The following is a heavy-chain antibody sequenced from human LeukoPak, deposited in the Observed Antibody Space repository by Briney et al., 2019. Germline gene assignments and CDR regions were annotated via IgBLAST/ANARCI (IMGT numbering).Heavy chain of an antibody. CDR2: INPNRGVT. V-gene: IGHV1-2*02. CDR1: GYTFTGYY. D-gene: IGHD6-25*01. Sequence: VASVKVSCKASGYTFTGYYIYWLRQAPGKGPEWMGWINPNRGVTSYARKFQGRVILTRDASISTAYMELSRLTSDDTAVYYCARPLGLAVFDFWGQGTVITVSS. CDR3: ARPLGLAVFDF. J-gene: IGHJ3*01.